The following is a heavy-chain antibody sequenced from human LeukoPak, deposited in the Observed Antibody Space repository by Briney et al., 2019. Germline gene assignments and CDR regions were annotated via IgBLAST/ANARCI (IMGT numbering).Heavy chain of an antibody. D-gene: IGHD4-17*01. Sequence: GGSLRLSCAASGFTFSSYGMHWVRQAPGKGLEWVAVISYDGSNKYYADSVKGRFTISRDNSKNTLYLQMNSLRAEDTAVYNCAKEEDYGDYTDYWGQGTLVTVSS. J-gene: IGHJ4*02. V-gene: IGHV3-30*18. CDR3: AKEEDYGDYTDY. CDR1: GFTFSSYG. CDR2: ISYDGSNK.